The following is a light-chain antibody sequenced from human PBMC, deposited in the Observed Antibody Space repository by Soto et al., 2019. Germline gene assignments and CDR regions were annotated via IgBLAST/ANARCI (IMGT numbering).Light chain of an antibody. J-gene: IGKJ5*01. CDR2: GAS. CDR3: QQYGSSPQT. V-gene: IGKV3-20*01. Sequence: DIVVTQSPGTLSLSPGERATLSSRATQSFSSIAWYQQKPGQAPRLLLYGASSRATGVPDRFSGSGSGTDFTLTISRLEPEDFAVYYCQQYGSSPQTFGQ. CDR1: QSFSS.